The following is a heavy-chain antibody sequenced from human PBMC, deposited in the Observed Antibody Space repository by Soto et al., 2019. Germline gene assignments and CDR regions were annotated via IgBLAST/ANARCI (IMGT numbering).Heavy chain of an antibody. J-gene: IGHJ4*02. D-gene: IGHD5-12*01. CDR1: GGSLSGYY. CDR3: ARGQEGVVATH. CDR2: IKDGGRT. V-gene: IGHV4-34*01. Sequence: QVQLQQWGAGLLKPSETLSLNCAVNGGSLSGYYWSWIRQPPGKGLEGIGEIKDGGRTNYSRSLKSRATISSDTSNNQFSLRLYSVTAADTGVYYCARGQEGVVATHWDQGTLVTVSS.